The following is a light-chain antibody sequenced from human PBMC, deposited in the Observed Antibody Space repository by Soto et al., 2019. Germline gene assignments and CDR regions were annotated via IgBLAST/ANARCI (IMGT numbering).Light chain of an antibody. J-gene: IGKJ4*01. Sequence: EIVLTQSPGTVSLSPGERATLSCRASQSINRHLAWYRQKPGQAPRLLIYDASNRATGIPARFSGSGSGTDFTLTISSLEPEDFGVYYCQQRSNWPPVTFGGGTKVEIK. CDR3: QQRSNWPPVT. CDR2: DAS. CDR1: QSINRH. V-gene: IGKV3-11*01.